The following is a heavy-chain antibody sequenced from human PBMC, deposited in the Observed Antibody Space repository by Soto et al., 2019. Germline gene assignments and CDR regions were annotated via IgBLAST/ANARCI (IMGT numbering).Heavy chain of an antibody. CDR1: YLDFRSYG. CDR2: SSYDGRET. CDR3: ASGSGCPILNFDN. Sequence: SMGLASAASYLDFRSYGVHGVRQAPGKGLEWVAASSYDGRETFYADSAKGRFTVSKEMSNNTAFLQMNALRHEDTVVYFCASGSGCPILNFDNWVKGTSVPVSS. J-gene: IGHJ4*02. D-gene: IGHD3-10*01. V-gene: IGHV3-30*03.